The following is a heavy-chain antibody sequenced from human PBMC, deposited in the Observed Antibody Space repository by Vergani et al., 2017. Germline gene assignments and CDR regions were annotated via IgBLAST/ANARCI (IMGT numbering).Heavy chain of an antibody. CDR2: ISSSSSYI. J-gene: IGHJ4*02. CDR1: GFTFSSYS. Sequence: EVQLVESGGGLVKPGGSLRLSCAASGFTFSSYSMNWVRQAPGKGLEWVSSISSSSSYIYYADSVKGRFTISRDNAKNSLYLQMNSLRAEDTAVYYCARVDGCGGDCYDDYWGQGTLVTVSS. D-gene: IGHD2-21*01. CDR3: ARVDGCGGDCYDDY. V-gene: IGHV3-21*01.